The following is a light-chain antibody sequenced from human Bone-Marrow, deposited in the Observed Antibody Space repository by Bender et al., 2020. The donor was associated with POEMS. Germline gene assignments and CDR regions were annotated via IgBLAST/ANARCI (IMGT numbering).Light chain of an antibody. CDR1: SSNIGSNN. CDR3: STWDDSLKGWV. CDR2: TSD. J-gene: IGLJ2*01. V-gene: IGLV1-44*01. Sequence: QSVLTQPPSASGTPGQSVTISCSGSSSNIGSNNVNWYQQLPGAAPNLLIHTSDQRPSGVPDRFSGSKTGTSASLAITALQSEEEADYHCSTWDDSLKGWVFGGGTKLTVL.